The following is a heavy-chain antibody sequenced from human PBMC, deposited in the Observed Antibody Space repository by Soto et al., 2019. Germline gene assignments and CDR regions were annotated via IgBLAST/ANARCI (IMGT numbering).Heavy chain of an antibody. CDR3: AKSAGSNAYYPNDY. CDR2: IFTTGTTI. CDR1: GFTFSSYS. J-gene: IGHJ4*02. D-gene: IGHD3-16*01. Sequence: GGSLRLSCVASGFTFSSYSIVWVRQAPGKGLEWVSYIFTTGTTIYYADSVKGRFTISRDNSKNTLYLQMNSLRAEDAAVYYCAKSAGSNAYYPNDYWGQGTLVTVSS. V-gene: IGHV3-48*01.